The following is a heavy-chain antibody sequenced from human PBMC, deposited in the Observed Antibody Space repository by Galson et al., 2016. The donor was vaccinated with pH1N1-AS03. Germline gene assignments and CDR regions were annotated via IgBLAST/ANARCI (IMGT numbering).Heavy chain of an antibody. Sequence: LSLTCTVSGDSISSTPYYWGWIRQPPGKGLEWIGTIYFRGATYYSPSLKSRVTISIDSSKNLFSLSLSSVTAADTAVYCCARHVGGSYPNNPDSWGQGTLVIVSS. CDR3: ARHVGGSYPNNPDS. V-gene: IGHV4-39*07. CDR2: IYFRGAT. CDR1: GDSISSTPYY. J-gene: IGHJ4*02. D-gene: IGHD1-26*01.